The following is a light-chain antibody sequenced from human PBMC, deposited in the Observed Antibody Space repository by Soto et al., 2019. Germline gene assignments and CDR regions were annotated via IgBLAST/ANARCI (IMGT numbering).Light chain of an antibody. CDR3: QSYDSSNQRV. Sequence: NFMLTQPHSVSESPGKTVTISCTRRSGSIASNYVQGYQQRPGSAPSTVIYENNQRPSGVPDRFSGSIDSSSNSASLTISGLKTEDEADYYCQSYDSSNQRVFGGGTKLTVL. V-gene: IGLV6-57*03. CDR1: SGSIASNY. CDR2: ENN. J-gene: IGLJ3*02.